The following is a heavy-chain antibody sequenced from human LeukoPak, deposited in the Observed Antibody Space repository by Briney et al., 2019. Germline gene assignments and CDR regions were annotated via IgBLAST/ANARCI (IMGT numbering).Heavy chain of an antibody. D-gene: IGHD6-13*01. CDR3: ARERGIAAAVQH. CDR1: GGSISSYY. J-gene: IGHJ1*01. V-gene: IGHV4-59*01. CDR2: IYYSGST. Sequence: PSETLSLTCTVSGGSISSYYWSWIRQPPGKGLEWIGYIYYSGSTNYNPSLKSRVTISVDTSKNQFSLKLSSVTAADTAVYYCARERGIAAAVQHWGQGTLVTVSS.